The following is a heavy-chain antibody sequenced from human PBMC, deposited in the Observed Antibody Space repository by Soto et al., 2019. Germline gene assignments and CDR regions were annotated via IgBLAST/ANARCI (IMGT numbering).Heavy chain of an antibody. D-gene: IGHD3-22*01. J-gene: IGHJ3*02. CDR1: GGAIISYY. V-gene: IGHV4-59*01. CDR3: ARADSSGIAAFDI. CDR2: IYYSGST. Sequence: SETLSLTCTVSGGAIISYYCILVRQPPGKGLEWIGYIYYSGSTNYNPSLKSRVTISVDTSKNQFSLKLSSVTAADTAVYYCARADSSGIAAFDIWGQGTMVTVSS.